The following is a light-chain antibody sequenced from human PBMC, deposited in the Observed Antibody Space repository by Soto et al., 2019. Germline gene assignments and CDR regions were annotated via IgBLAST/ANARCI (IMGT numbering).Light chain of an antibody. CDR2: GTS. CDR3: QQYGSSPLT. J-gene: IGKJ4*01. Sequence: EIVLTQSPGTLSLSPGERATLSCRASQSVSSGYLAWYQQKPGQAPRLLLYGTSSRATGIPDRFSGSGSGTDFTLTISRVEPEDFAVYSCQQYGSSPLTFGGGTKVEIK. CDR1: QSVSSGY. V-gene: IGKV3-20*01.